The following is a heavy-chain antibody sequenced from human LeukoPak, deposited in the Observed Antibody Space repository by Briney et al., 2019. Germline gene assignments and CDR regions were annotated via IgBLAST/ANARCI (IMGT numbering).Heavy chain of an antibody. CDR3: ARVFIGQPPDY. CDR1: GYSVSSGYY. Sequence: SETLSLTCNVSGYSVSSGYYWGWIRQPPGKGLEEIGSIFHSGSTNYNPSLKSRVTISVDTSKNQFSLKLSSVTAADTAVYYCARVFIGQPPDYWGQGTLVTVSS. D-gene: IGHD3-16*02. J-gene: IGHJ4*02. CDR2: IFHSGST. V-gene: IGHV4-38-2*02.